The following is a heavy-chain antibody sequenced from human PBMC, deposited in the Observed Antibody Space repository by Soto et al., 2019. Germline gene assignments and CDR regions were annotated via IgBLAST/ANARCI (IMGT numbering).Heavy chain of an antibody. V-gene: IGHV1-69*01. CDR3: ARGGGYDSSGYYEDYYYYGMDV. CDR2: IIPIFGTA. J-gene: IGHJ6*02. Sequence: QVQLVQSGAEVKKPGSSVKVSCKASGGTFSSYAISWVRQAPGQGLEWMGGIIPIFGTANYAQKVQGRVTITADESTSTAYMELSSLRSEDTAVYYCARGGGYDSSGYYEDYYYYGMDVWGQGTTVTVSS. CDR1: GGTFSSYA. D-gene: IGHD3-22*01.